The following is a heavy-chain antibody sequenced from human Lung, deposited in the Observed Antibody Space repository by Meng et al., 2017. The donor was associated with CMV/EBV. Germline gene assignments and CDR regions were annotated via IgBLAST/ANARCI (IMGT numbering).Heavy chain of an antibody. D-gene: IGHD6-13*01. CDR1: GFPFSGHA. CDR2: MSYDGSKT. CDR3: SQTRTGGIVAEGGLNYFDD. J-gene: IGHJ4*02. V-gene: IGHV3-30*04. Sequence: GESLKISCAASGFPFSGHAMHWVRQAPGKGLEWVALMSYDGSKTFYADFVKGRFTISRDNSKNTLYLQMNSLRAEDTAVYYCSQTRTGGIVAEGGLNYFDDWGQGTLVTVSS.